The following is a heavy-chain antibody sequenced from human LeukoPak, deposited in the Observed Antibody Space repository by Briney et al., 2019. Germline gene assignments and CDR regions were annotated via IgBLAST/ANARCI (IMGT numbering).Heavy chain of an antibody. V-gene: IGHV3-21*01. Sequence: GGSLRLSCAAFGFTFSSYSMNWVRQAPGKGLEWVSSISSSSSYIYYADSVKGRFTISRDNAKNSLYLQMNSLRAEDTAVYYCATFGSSGFAFDIWGQGTMVTVSS. CDR3: ATFGSSGFAFDI. J-gene: IGHJ3*02. CDR1: GFTFSSYS. D-gene: IGHD3-22*01. CDR2: ISSSSSYI.